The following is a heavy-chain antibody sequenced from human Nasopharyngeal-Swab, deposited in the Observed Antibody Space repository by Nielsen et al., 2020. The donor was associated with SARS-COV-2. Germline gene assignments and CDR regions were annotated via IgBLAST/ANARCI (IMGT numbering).Heavy chain of an antibody. CDR1: GLTVSSYE. V-gene: IGHV3-48*03. CDR2: ISSSGSTI. D-gene: IGHD6-6*01. J-gene: IGHJ6*02. CDR3: ASLGSSSSVYYYYYGMDV. Sequence: GGSLRLSCAASGLTVSSYEMNWVRQAGGKGLEWVSYISSSGSTIYYADSVKGRFTISRDNAKNSLYLQMNSLRAEDTAVYYCASLGSSSSVYYYYYGMDVWGQGTTVTVSS.